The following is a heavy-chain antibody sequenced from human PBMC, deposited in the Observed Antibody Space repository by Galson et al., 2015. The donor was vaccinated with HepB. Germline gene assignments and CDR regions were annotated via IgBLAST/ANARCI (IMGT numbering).Heavy chain of an antibody. D-gene: IGHD3-10*01. V-gene: IGHV4-39*07. CDR3: VREGALGELFDY. CDR2: IFYNGNT. Sequence: ETLSLTCTVSGGSIFSGGSISSTSYYWGWVRQPPGKGLEWIGNIFYNGNTYYNPSLKRRVTISLDTSKNPFSLKLSSVTAADTAVYYCVREGALGELFDYWGQGTLVTVSS. J-gene: IGHJ4*02. CDR1: GGSISSTSYY.